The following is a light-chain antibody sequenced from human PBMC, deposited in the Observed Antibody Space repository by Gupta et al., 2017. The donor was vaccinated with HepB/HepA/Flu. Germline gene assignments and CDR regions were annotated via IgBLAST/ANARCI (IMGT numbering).Light chain of an antibody. Sequence: SYTLTQPPSVSVSPGQTASITCSGDKLGDKYACWYQQKPGQSPVLVIYKDSKRPSGNPERFSVSNSGNTATLTISGTQARDVADYYCQARECSTAGVVFGGGTKLTVL. V-gene: IGLV3-1*01. J-gene: IGLJ3*02. CDR2: KDS. CDR3: QARECSTAGVV. CDR1: KLGDKY.